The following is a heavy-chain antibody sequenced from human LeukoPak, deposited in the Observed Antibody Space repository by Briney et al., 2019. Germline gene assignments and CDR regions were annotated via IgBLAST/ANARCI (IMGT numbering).Heavy chain of an antibody. CDR3: ARGSYGSGTYVSSNFYYIDV. J-gene: IGHJ6*03. CDR1: GGSFSGYY. CDR2: IDESGTT. Sequence: PSETLSLTCGVSGGSFSGYYWSWIRQAPGKGLEWIGEIDESGTTPYPPSLTSRLTISVAASKNHFSLRLYSVTAADTAVYYCARGSYGSGTYVSSNFYYIDVWVKGTTVTVSS. V-gene: IGHV4-34*01. D-gene: IGHD3-10*01.